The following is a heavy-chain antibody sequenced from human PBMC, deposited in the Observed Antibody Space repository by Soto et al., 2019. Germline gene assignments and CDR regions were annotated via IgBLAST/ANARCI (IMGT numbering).Heavy chain of an antibody. D-gene: IGHD6-13*01. J-gene: IGHJ3*02. CDR2: ISSSSSYI. CDR1: GFTFSSYS. Sequence: PGGSLRLSGASSGFTFSSYSMNWVRQAPGKGLEWVSSISSSSSYIYYADSVKGRFTISRDKAKNSLYLQMNSLRAEDTAVYYCARDRRIAAAGPDAFDIWGQGTMVTVSS. V-gene: IGHV3-21*01. CDR3: ARDRRIAAAGPDAFDI.